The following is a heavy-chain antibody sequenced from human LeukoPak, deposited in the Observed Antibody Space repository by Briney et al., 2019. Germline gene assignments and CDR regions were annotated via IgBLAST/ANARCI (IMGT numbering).Heavy chain of an antibody. V-gene: IGHV3-53*04. Sequence: GGSLRLSCAASGFSVSSDHINWFRQAPGKGLEWVSVIYSGGSTYYADSVEGRFTISRHTSKNTVYLYMNNLRPGDTAVYYCVRATSSLAFDIWGQGTKVTVSS. CDR2: IYSGGST. J-gene: IGHJ3*02. CDR1: GFSVSSDH. CDR3: VRATSSLAFDI. D-gene: IGHD6-6*01.